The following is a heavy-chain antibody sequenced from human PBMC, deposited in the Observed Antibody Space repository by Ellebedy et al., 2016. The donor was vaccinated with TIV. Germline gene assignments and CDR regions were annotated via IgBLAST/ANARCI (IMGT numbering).Heavy chain of an antibody. J-gene: IGHJ4*02. D-gene: IGHD3-22*01. CDR2: INPSGGST. CDR1: GYTFTSYY. V-gene: IGHV1-46*01. CDR3: ARVRDPMIVVGPTDY. Sequence: ASVKVSCXASGYTFTSYYMHWVRQAPGQGLEWMGIINPSGGSTSYAQKFQGRVTMTRDTSTSTVYMELSSLRSEDTAVYYCARVRDPMIVVGPTDYWGQGTLVTVSS.